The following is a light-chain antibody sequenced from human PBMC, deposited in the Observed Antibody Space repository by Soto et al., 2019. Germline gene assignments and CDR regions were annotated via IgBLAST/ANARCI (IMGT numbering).Light chain of an antibody. Sequence: AIRMTQSPSSLSASTGDRVTITCRASQGISSYLAWYQQKPGKAPKLLIYAASTLQSGVPSRFSGSGSGTDFTLTLSCLQSEDFATYYCQQYYSYPPGFTFGHGTKVDIK. V-gene: IGKV1-8*01. CDR1: QGISSY. J-gene: IGKJ3*01. CDR3: QQYYSYPPGFT. CDR2: AAS.